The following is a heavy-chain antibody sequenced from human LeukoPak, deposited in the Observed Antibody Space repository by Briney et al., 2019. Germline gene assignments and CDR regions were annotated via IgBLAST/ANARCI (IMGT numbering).Heavy chain of an antibody. CDR2: INHSGST. D-gene: IGHD1-26*01. J-gene: IGHJ4*02. CDR1: GGSFSGYY. Sequence: PSETLSLTCAVYGGSFSGYYWSWIRQPPGKGLEWIGEINHSGSTNYNPSLKSRVTISVDTSKNQFSLKLSSVTAADTAVYYCARLLGYSGSYYYRLIDYWGQGTLVTVSS. V-gene: IGHV4-34*01. CDR3: ARLLGYSGSYYYRLIDY.